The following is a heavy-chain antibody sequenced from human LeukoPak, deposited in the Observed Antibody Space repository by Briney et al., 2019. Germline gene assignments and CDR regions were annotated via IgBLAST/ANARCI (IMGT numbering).Heavy chain of an antibody. V-gene: IGHV3-7*01. Sequence: GGSLRLSCAASGFTFSDYWMSWVRQARGKGLEWVANIEQDGSEKYYVDSVKGRFTISRDNAKSSLYLQMNSLRAEDTAVYYCARDLSNWGAGAFHIWGQGTMVTVSS. CDR1: GFTFSDYW. CDR2: IEQDGSEK. CDR3: ARDLSNWGAGAFHI. J-gene: IGHJ3*02. D-gene: IGHD7-27*01.